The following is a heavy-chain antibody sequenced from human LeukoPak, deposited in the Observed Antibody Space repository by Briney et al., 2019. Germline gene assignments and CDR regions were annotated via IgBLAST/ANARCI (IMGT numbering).Heavy chain of an antibody. CDR3: ARVPYSGYEFTIDS. CDR2: IHYSGYT. V-gene: IGHV4-59*01. CDR1: GGSISSYY. J-gene: IGHJ4*02. Sequence: PSETLSLTCTASGGSISSYYWSWIRQPPGKGLEWLGYIHYSGYTDYNPSLKSRVTMSLHTSENQFSLKLSSVTAADTAVYYCARVPYSGYEFTIDSWGQGTLVTVSS. D-gene: IGHD5-12*01.